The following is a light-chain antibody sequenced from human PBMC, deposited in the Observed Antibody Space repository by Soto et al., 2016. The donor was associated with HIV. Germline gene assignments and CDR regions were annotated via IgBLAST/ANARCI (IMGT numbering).Light chain of an antibody. CDR2: DAS. J-gene: IGKJ2*01. CDR3: QQSYSTPYT. Sequence: DIQMTQSPSSLSASVGDRVTITCRASQSIGRFLNWYQQISGKAPNLLIYDASSLQSGVPSRFSGSGSGTDFTLIISSLQPEDFATYYCQQSYSTPYTFGQGTKLEIK. CDR1: QSIGRF. V-gene: IGKV1-39*01.